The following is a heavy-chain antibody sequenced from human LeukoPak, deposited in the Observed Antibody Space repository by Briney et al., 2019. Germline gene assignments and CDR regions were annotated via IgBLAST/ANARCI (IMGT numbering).Heavy chain of an antibody. D-gene: IGHD5-18*01. J-gene: IGHJ6*03. V-gene: IGHV4-59*12. Sequence: KPSETLSLTCTVSGGSISNYYWSWIRQPPGKGLEWIGYIYYSGSTYYNPSLKSRGTISVDTSKNQFSLKLSSVTAADTAVYYCASRGYSYENYYYYYYMDVWGKGTTVTVSS. CDR2: IYYSGST. CDR3: ASRGYSYENYYYYYYMDV. CDR1: GGSISNYY.